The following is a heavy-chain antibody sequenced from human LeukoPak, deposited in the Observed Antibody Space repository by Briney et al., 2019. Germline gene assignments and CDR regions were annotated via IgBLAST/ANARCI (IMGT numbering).Heavy chain of an antibody. CDR1: GFIFGGYA. CDR2: ITYNGAAT. V-gene: IGHV3-23*01. D-gene: IGHD3-9*01. Sequence: PGGSLRLSCAASGFIFGGYAMTWVRQAPGKGLEWVPSITYNGAATYYLDSVKARFTISRDNSRSTLYLQMDSLTAEDTALYYCAKDGLYFDGSTHIYYFDSWGQGTLVAVSS. CDR3: AKDGLYFDGSTHIYYFDS. J-gene: IGHJ4*02.